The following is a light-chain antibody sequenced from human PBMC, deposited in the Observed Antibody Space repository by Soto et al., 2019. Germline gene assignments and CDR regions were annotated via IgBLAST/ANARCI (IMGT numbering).Light chain of an antibody. CDR3: QKYNGAMWT. V-gene: IGKV1-27*01. Sequence: DIQMTQSPSALSASVGDRVTIACRASQSISNYLAWYQQNPGKVPNLLIYAASTLQSGVPSRFSGSGSGTDFTPTIISLQPEDVATYYCQKYNGAMWTFGQGTKVEIK. J-gene: IGKJ1*01. CDR1: QSISNY. CDR2: AAS.